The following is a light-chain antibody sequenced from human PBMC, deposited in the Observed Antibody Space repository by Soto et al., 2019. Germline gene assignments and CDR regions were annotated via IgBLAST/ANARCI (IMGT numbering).Light chain of an antibody. Sequence: DIQITQSPSTLSASVGDRFTITCRAIQSISSWLAWYQQNTGKATKLLIYKASSLKSGVTSRLSGSGSGTEFTITVSSMQDDELATDDCKTRRSWKVTVGNGQRLANK. J-gene: IGKJ5*01. V-gene: IGKV1-5*03. CDR2: KAS. CDR3: KTRRSWKVT. CDR1: QSISSW.